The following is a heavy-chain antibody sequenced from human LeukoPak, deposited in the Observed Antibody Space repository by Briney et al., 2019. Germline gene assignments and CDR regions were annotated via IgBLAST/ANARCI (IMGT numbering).Heavy chain of an antibody. V-gene: IGHV4-59*01. CDR2: INYSGST. D-gene: IGHD1-1*01. Sequence: SETLSLPCTVSGGSITTYYWTWIRQPPGKGLEWIGYINYSGSTNYNPSLKSRVTISVDTSKNQFSLKLSSVTAADTAVYYCARAQLNLLVDFGMDVWGQGTTVTVSS. CDR3: ARAQLNLLVDFGMDV. CDR1: GGSITTYY. J-gene: IGHJ6*02.